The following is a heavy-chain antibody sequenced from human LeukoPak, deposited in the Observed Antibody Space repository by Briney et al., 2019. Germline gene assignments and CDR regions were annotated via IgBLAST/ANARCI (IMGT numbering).Heavy chain of an antibody. CDR3: ARWHYDSSAITGDY. V-gene: IGHV4-31*03. D-gene: IGHD3-22*01. CDR1: GGSISSGGYY. Sequence: SETLSLTCTVSGGSISSGGYYWSWIRQHPGKGLEWIGYIYYSGSTYYNPSLKSRVTISVDTSKNQFSLKLSSVTAADTAVYYCARWHYDSSAITGDYWGQGTLVTVSS. CDR2: IYYSGST. J-gene: IGHJ4*02.